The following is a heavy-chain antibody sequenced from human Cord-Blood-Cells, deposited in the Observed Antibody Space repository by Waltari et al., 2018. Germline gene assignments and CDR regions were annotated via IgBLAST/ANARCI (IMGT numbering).Heavy chain of an antibody. CDR2: ISSSSSTI. D-gene: IGHD3-3*01. J-gene: IGHJ5*02. V-gene: IGHV3-48*02. CDR1: GFTFSSYS. CDR3: AREMERYDFWSGYNWFDP. Sequence: EVQLVESGGGLVQPGGSLRLSCAASGFTFSSYSMNWVRQAPGKGLVWVSYISSSSSTIYYADSVKGRFTISRDNAKNSLYLQMNSLRDEDTAVYYCAREMERYDFWSGYNWFDPWGQGTLVTVSS.